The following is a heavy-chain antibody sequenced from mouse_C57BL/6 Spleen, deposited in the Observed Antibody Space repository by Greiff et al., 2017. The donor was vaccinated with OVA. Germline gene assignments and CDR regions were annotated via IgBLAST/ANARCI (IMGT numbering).Heavy chain of an antibody. D-gene: IGHD4-1*01. V-gene: IGHV1-64*01. CDR3: ALKLTGFDY. Sequence: QVQLQQPGAELVKPGASVKLSCKASGYTFTSYWMHWVKQRPGQGLEWIGMIHPNSGSTNYNEKLKSKATLTVDKSSSTSYMQLGSLTSEDTAVYYCALKLTGFDYWGQGTTLTVSS. CDR2: IHPNSGST. CDR1: GYTFTSYW. J-gene: IGHJ2*01.